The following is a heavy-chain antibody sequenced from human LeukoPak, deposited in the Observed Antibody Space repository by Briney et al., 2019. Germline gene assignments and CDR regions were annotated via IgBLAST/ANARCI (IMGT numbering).Heavy chain of an antibody. Sequence: PGGSLRLSCAASGFTFSGYAIQWVRQAPGKGLEWVGVISSDGRIKYYADSVQGRFTISRDNSENTLFLQMNSLRAEDTAVYYCAKDGGVTGTFDYWGQGTLVTVSS. D-gene: IGHD3-16*01. CDR1: GFTFSGYA. CDR2: ISSDGRIK. J-gene: IGHJ4*02. CDR3: AKDGGVTGTFDY. V-gene: IGHV3-30*04.